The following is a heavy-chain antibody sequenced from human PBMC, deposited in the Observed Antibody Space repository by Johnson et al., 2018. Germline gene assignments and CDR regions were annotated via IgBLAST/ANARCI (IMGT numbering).Heavy chain of an antibody. CDR2: IYYSGST. CDR1: GGSISSYY. V-gene: IGHV4-59*01. J-gene: IGHJ6*02. Sequence: QVQLVESGPGLVKPSETLSLTCTVSGGSISSYYWSWIRQPPGKGLEYIGFIYYSGSTNYHPSLKSRVTISVDTSKNQFSLKVSSLTAADTAVYYCAGDFKLGTTADYNYYYCGMDVWGQGTTVTVSS. D-gene: IGHD4-17*01. CDR3: AGDFKLGTTADYNYYYCGMDV.